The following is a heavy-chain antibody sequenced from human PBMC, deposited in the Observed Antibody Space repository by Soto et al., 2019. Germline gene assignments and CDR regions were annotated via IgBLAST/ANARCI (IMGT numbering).Heavy chain of an antibody. D-gene: IGHD3-10*01. CDR3: VKGGNRGSGIDY. Sequence: VHLAQSGGVVVQPGGSLRLSCAASGFTFDDYPMHWVRQVPGKGLEWVSHISWDGVKTYYADSLRGRFTISRDNSKTSLYLEMRSLTTDDTAFYYCVKGGNRGSGIDYWGQGSLVTVSS. CDR2: ISWDGVKT. V-gene: IGHV3-43*01. J-gene: IGHJ4*02. CDR1: GFTFDDYP.